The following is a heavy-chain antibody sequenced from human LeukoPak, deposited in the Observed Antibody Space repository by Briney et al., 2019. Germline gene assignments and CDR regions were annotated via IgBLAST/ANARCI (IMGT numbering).Heavy chain of an antibody. CDR1: GGSISSYY. CDR3: ARAYSYYYYYMDV. V-gene: IGHV4-59*01. Sequence: SETLSLTCTVSGGSISSYYWSWIRQPPGKGLEWIGYIYYSGSTNYNPSLKSRVTISVDTSKNQFSLKLSSVTAADTAVYYCARAYSYYYYYMDVWGKGTTVTVSS. CDR2: IYYSGST. J-gene: IGHJ6*03.